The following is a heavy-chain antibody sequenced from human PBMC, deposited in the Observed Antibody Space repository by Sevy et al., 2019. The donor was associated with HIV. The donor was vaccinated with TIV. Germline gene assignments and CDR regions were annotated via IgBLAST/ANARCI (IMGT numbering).Heavy chain of an antibody. CDR2: IIPFFGTA. CDR1: GGTFDNYG. D-gene: IGHD5-12*01. V-gene: IGHV1-69*13. J-gene: IGHJ6*02. Sequence: ASVKVSCKASGGTFDNYGICWVRQAPGQGLEWMGEIIPFFGTADYAQKFQGRVTITADEVTSTAYMELSSLRFDDTAVYYSARTTPDGYNYSYYYGFDVRGQGTTVTVSS. CDR3: ARTTPDGYNYSYYYGFDV.